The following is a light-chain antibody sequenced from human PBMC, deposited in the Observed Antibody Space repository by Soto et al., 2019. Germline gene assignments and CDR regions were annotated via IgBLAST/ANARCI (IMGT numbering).Light chain of an antibody. J-gene: IGKJ4*02. CDR1: QRISTS. V-gene: IGKV1-39*01. CDR2: SAS. CDR3: QQSVTSPLT. Sequence: DIQMTQSPSSLSASPGDRVTLTCRASQRISTSLLWSQQTPGKAHKLLIYSASTLHSGVPSRFSGSGCGTDVTLTISSLQREDFATYYCQQSVTSPLTCGGGTKVEIK.